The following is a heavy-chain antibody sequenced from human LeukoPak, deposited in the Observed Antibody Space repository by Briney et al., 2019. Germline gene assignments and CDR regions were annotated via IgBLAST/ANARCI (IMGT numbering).Heavy chain of an antibody. CDR3: ATRFGLDYYYYYMDV. Sequence: GGSLRLSCAASGFTFSSYGMHWVRQAPGKGLEWVAFIRYDGSNKYYADSVKGRFTISRDNSKNTLYLQMNSLRADDTAVYYCATRFGLDYYYYYMDVWGKGTTVTVSS. V-gene: IGHV3-30*02. CDR2: IRYDGSNK. D-gene: IGHD3-10*01. CDR1: GFTFSSYG. J-gene: IGHJ6*03.